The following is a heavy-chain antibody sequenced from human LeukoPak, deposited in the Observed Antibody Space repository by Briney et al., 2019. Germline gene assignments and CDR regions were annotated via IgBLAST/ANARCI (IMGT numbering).Heavy chain of an antibody. V-gene: IGHV3-48*02. Sequence: GGSLRLSCAASGFTFRNYSMNWVRQAPGKGLEWISYTYRTGTKLYANSVKGRFTISMDEAKNSIHLEMNNLRDEDTAVYYCARDWSRAFDAWGQGILVIVSS. J-gene: IGHJ4*02. CDR2: TYRTGTK. CDR1: GFTFRNYS. CDR3: ARDWSRAFDA.